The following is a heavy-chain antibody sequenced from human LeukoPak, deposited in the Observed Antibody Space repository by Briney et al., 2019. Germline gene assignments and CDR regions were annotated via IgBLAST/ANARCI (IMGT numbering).Heavy chain of an antibody. J-gene: IGHJ4*02. Sequence: GGSLRLSCAASGFTFSNAWMSWVRQAPGKGLEWVGRIKSKTDGGTTDYAAPVKGRVTISRDDSKNTLYLQMNSLKTEDTAVYYCTTDFPPGYYDSSGYFGYWGQGTLVTVSS. V-gene: IGHV3-15*01. CDR2: IKSKTDGGTT. D-gene: IGHD3-22*01. CDR1: GFTFSNAW. CDR3: TTDFPPGYYDSSGYFGY.